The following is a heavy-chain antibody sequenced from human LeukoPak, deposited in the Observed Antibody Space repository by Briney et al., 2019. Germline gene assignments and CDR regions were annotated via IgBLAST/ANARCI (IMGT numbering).Heavy chain of an antibody. J-gene: IGHJ4*02. D-gene: IGHD3-22*01. CDR3: ARGGNYYDSSGYWL. CDR1: GGSISSYY. Sequence: SETLSLTCTVSGGSISSYYWSWIRQPPGKGLEWIGYIYYSGSTNYNPSLKSRVTISVDTSKNQFPLKLSSVTAADTAVYYCARGGNYYDSSGYWLWGQGTLVTVSS. V-gene: IGHV4-59*01. CDR2: IYYSGST.